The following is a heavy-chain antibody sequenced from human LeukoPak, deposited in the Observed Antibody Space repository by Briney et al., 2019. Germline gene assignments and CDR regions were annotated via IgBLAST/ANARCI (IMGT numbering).Heavy chain of an antibody. J-gene: IGHJ6*04. Sequence: GGSLRRSGAASGFTFSSYEMNWVRQAQGKGLEWGSYISSSGSTIYYAASVKGRLTIYRDNDKNSLYLKMNRLRAEDTAVYYCAELGITMIGGVWGKGTTVTISS. CDR1: GFTFSSYE. CDR2: ISSSGSTI. CDR3: AELGITMIGGV. D-gene: IGHD3-10*02. V-gene: IGHV3-48*03.